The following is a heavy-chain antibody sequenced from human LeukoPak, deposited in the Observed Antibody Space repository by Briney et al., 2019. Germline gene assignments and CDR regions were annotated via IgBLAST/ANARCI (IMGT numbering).Heavy chain of an antibody. CDR2: IGTSGSPI. CDR1: GFTFSTYE. V-gene: IGHV3-48*03. D-gene: IGHD7-27*01. J-gene: IGHJ4*02. CDR3: ARDPNWGGDYFDY. Sequence: PGGSLRLSCAASGFTFSTYEMNWVRQAPGKGLEWVSYIGTSGSPIYYADSVKGRFTISRDNAKNSLYLQMNSLRAEDTAVYYCARDPNWGGDYFDYWGQGTLVTVST.